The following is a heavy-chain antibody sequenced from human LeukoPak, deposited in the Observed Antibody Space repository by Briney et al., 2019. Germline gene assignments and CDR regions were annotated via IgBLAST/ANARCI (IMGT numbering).Heavy chain of an antibody. CDR2: IYYSGST. D-gene: IGHD3-10*01. CDR3: ARLVRGLRYFDY. Sequence: NPSETLSLACTVSGGSISSSSHYWGWIRQPPGKGLEWIGSIYYSGSTYYNPSLKSRVTISVDTSKNQFSLKLSSVTAADTAVYYCARLVRGLRYFDYWGQGTLVTVSS. J-gene: IGHJ4*02. V-gene: IGHV4-39*01. CDR1: GGSISSSSHY.